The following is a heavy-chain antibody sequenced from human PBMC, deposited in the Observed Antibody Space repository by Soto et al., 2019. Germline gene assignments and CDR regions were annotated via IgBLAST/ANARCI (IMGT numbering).Heavy chain of an antibody. CDR2: IIPIFGTA. V-gene: IGHV1-69*13. J-gene: IGHJ6*02. Sequence: SVKVSCKASGGTFSSYAISWVRQAPGQGLEWMGGIIPIFGTANYAQKFQGRVTITADESTSTAYMELSSLRSEDTAVYYCAKTGTTPEAYYYGMDVWGQGTTVTVSS. CDR3: AKTGTTPEAYYYGMDV. CDR1: GGTFSSYA. D-gene: IGHD1-7*01.